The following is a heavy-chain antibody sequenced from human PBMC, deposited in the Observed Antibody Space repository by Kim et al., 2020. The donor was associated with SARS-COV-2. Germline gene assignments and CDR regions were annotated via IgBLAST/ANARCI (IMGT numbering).Heavy chain of an antibody. CDR3: ARAHYYASGSYYNVGEY. V-gene: IGHV4-31*03. D-gene: IGHD3-10*01. CDR2: IYFSGST. CDR1: GGSIYSGGYY. J-gene: IGHJ1*01. Sequence: SETLSLTCTVSGGSIYSGGYYWSWIRHPGKGLEWIGNIYFSGSTYYSPSLKSRVTISIDTSKNQFSLKLSSVTAADTAVYYCARAHYYASGSYYNVGEY.